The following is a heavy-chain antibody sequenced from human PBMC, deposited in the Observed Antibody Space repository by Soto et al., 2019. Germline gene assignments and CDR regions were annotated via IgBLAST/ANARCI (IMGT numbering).Heavy chain of an antibody. CDR1: GFTFSDYA. J-gene: IGHJ4*02. CDR2: IWFDGATK. V-gene: IGHV3-33*01. Sequence: QVQLVESGGGVVQPGRSLRLSCAASGFTFSDYAMHWVRQAPGKGLEWVASIWFDGATKYYADSVKGRFTISRDNSKNTVYLQMNILRAEDSALYHCGRGGFSTNWRFDYWGQGTLVAVSS. D-gene: IGHD6-13*01. CDR3: GRGGFSTNWRFDY.